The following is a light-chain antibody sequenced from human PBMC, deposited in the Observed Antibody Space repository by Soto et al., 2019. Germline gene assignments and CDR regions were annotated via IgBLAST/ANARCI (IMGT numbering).Light chain of an antibody. V-gene: IGKV1-39*01. CDR3: QQSYSTPLT. CDR1: QSISIY. Sequence: DLQMTQSPSSLSASVGDRVTITCRASQSISIYLNWYQQKPGKAPKLLIYAASSLQSGVPSRFSGSGSGTDFTLTISSLQPEDFATYYCQQSYSTPLTFGGGTKVAIK. CDR2: AAS. J-gene: IGKJ4*01.